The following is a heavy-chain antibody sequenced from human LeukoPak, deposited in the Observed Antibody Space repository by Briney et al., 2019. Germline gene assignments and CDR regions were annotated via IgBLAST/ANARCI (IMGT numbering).Heavy chain of an antibody. V-gene: IGHV4-39*01. CDR2: IYYSGST. Sequence: PSETLSLTCTVSGGSISSSSYYWGWIRQPPGKGLEWIGSIYYSGSTYYNPSLKSRVTISVDTSKNQFSLKLSSVTAADTAVYYCARLPNSSGWHYYFDYWGQGTLVTVSS. CDR3: ARLPNSSGWHYYFDY. J-gene: IGHJ4*02. D-gene: IGHD6-19*01. CDR1: GGSISSSSYY.